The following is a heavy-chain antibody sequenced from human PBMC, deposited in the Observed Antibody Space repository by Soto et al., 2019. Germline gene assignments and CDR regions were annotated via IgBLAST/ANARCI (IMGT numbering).Heavy chain of an antibody. J-gene: IGHJ5*01. CDR3: ARNGGYFQFFDF. Sequence: PSATLSLTCAVSGGSISSGDYSWSWIRQPPGKGLDWIGSIYHSGSTYYNPSLKSRVTISVDKSKNQFSLNLNSVTAADTAVYYCARNGGYFQFFDFWGQGTLVTVSS. D-gene: IGHD3-22*01. V-gene: IGHV4-30-2*01. CDR2: IYHSGST. CDR1: GGSISSGDYS.